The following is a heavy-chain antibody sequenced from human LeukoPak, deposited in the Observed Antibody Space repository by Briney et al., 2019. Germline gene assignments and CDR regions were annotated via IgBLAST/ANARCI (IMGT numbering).Heavy chain of an antibody. Sequence: ASVKVSCKASGYTFTSCAISWERQAPGQGLEWMGWISAYNGNTNYAQKLQGRVTMTTDTSTSTAYMELRSLRSDDTAVHYCARINYRPIIKFFEFWGQGTLVTVSS. CDR1: GYTFTSCA. J-gene: IGHJ4*02. CDR2: ISAYNGNT. V-gene: IGHV1-18*01. CDR3: ARINYRPIIKFFEF. D-gene: IGHD4-11*01.